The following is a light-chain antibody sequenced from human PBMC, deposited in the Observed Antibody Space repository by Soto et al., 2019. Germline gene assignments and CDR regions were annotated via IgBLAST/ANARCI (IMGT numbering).Light chain of an antibody. CDR1: QTISSNY. J-gene: IGKJ1*01. CDR3: LQYVCWT. CDR2: GTS. V-gene: IGKV3-20*01. Sequence: EIVLTQSTGTLSVSPGERATLSCRASQTISSNYLAWYQQKPGQAPSLLIYGTSSRATGIPGRFSGSGSGTDVTLTIRRLEPEDSAIYYCLQYVCWTFGQGTKVEIK.